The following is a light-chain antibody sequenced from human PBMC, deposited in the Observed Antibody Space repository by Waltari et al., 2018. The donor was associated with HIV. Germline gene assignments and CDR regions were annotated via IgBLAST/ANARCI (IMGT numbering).Light chain of an antibody. Sequence: DVQMTQSPSSLSASVGDRVTITCRASQSISSYLAWYQQKPGQAPRLLIYAASSLPTGIPARFSGSGSGTDFTLTISSLQSEDFATYYCQQCYSTPSYTFGHGTKLEIK. CDR2: AAS. CDR3: QQCYSTPSYT. J-gene: IGKJ2*01. V-gene: IGKV1-39*01. CDR1: QSISSY.